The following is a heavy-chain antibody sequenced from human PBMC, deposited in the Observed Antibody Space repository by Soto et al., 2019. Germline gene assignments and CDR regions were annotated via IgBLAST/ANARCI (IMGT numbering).Heavy chain of an antibody. CDR1: GYTFTSYD. CDR3: ARTTFIITMIVRSYGMDV. Sequence: ASVKVSCKASGYTFTSYDINWVRQATGQGLECMGWMNPNSGNTGYAQKFQGRVTMTRNTSISTAYMELSSLRSEDTAVYYCARTTFIITMIVRSYGMDVWGQGTTVTVSS. CDR2: MNPNSGNT. D-gene: IGHD3-22*01. V-gene: IGHV1-8*01. J-gene: IGHJ6*02.